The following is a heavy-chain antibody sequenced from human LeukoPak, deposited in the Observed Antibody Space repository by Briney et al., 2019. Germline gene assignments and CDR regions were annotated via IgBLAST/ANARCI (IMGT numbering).Heavy chain of an antibody. D-gene: IGHD6-19*01. J-gene: IGHJ6*03. CDR3: ARDLRYSNGWSASGMDV. CDR2: ISTYNGNT. CDR1: GYTFTSHG. V-gene: IGHV1-18*01. Sequence: GASVKVSCKASGYTFTSHGISWVRQAPGQGLEWMGWISTYNGNTNYAQKLQGRVSMTTDTSTSTAYMDLRSLRSDDTAVYYCARDLRYSNGWSASGMDVWGKGTTVTISS.